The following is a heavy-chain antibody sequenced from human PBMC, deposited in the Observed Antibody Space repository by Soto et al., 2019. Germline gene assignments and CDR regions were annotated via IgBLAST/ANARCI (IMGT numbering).Heavy chain of an antibody. J-gene: IGHJ6*02. D-gene: IGHD3-10*01. CDR3: ARSVRGVTIGRYGIDV. V-gene: IGHV1-69*13. CDR2: IIPIFGTA. Sequence: SVKVSCKASGGTFGSYAISWVRQAPGQGLEWMGGIIPIFGTANYAQKFQGRVTITADESTSTAYMELRSLRSEDTAVYYCARSVRGVTIGRYGIDVWGQGTTVTVYS. CDR1: GGTFGSYA.